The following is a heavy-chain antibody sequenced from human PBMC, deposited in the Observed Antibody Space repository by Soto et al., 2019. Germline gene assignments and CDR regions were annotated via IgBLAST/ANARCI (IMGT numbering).Heavy chain of an antibody. D-gene: IGHD3-10*01. CDR3: AKAPIGDQARRRNWFDP. CDR2: ISGSGGST. CDR1: GFTFSSYG. Sequence: PGGSLRLSCAASGFTFSSYGMHWVRQAPGKGLEWVSAISGSGGSTYYADSVKGRFTISRDNSKNTLYLQMNSLRAEDTAVYYCAKAPIGDQARRRNWFDPWGQGTLVTVSS. J-gene: IGHJ5*02. V-gene: IGHV3-23*01.